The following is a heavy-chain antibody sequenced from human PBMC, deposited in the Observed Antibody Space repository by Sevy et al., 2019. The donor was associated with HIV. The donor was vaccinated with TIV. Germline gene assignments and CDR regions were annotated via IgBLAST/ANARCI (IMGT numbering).Heavy chain of an antibody. D-gene: IGHD6-13*01. CDR3: AREGPRIAQFDY. CDR2: IYYSGST. J-gene: IGHJ4*02. V-gene: IGHV4-39*02. Sequence: SETLSLTCTVSGDSLSSNDYYWAWTRQPPGKGLDWIGSIYYSGSTYYNPSLKSRVTISVDTSKNQFSLKLRSVTAADTAVYYCAREGPRIAQFDYWGQGTLVTVSS. CDR1: GDSLSSNDYY.